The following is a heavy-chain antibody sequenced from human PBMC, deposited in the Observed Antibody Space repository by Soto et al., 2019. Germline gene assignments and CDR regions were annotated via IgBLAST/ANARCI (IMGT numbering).Heavy chain of an antibody. V-gene: IGHV5-10-1*01. CDR3: ARHKYYYDSSGYWDDAFDI. D-gene: IGHD3-22*01. CDR1: GYSFTSYW. CDR2: IDPSDSYT. J-gene: IGHJ3*02. Sequence: PGESLKISCKGSGYSFTSYWISWVRQMPGKGLEWMGRIDPSDSYTNYSPSFQGHVTISADKSISTAYLQWSSLKASDTAMYYCARHKYYYDSSGYWDDAFDIWGQGTMVTV.